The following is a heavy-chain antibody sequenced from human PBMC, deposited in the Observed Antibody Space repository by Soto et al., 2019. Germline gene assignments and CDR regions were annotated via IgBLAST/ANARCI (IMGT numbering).Heavy chain of an antibody. CDR3: AKELLDYGDYYAGY. CDR1: GFTFSSYG. CDR2: ISYDGSNK. J-gene: IGHJ4*02. D-gene: IGHD4-17*01. Sequence: GGSLRLSCAASGFTFSSYGMHWVRQAPGKGLEWVAVISYDGSNKYYADSVKGRFTISRDNSKNTLYLQMNSLRAEDTAVYYCAKELLDYGDYYAGYWGQGTLVTVSS. V-gene: IGHV3-30*18.